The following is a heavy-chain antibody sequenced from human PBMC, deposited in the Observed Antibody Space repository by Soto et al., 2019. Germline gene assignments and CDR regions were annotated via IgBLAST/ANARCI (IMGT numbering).Heavy chain of an antibody. J-gene: IGHJ4*02. Sequence: PSETLSLTCAVYGGSFSGYYWSWIRQPPGKGLEWIGEINHSGSTNYNPSLKSRVTITVDASKNQFSLKLSSVTAADTAVYYCARFMLKSPFENSGWGYYFDYWGQGTLVTVSS. CDR1: GGSFSGYY. V-gene: IGHV4-34*01. CDR3: ARFMLKSPFENSGWGYYFDY. CDR2: INHSGST. D-gene: IGHD6-19*01.